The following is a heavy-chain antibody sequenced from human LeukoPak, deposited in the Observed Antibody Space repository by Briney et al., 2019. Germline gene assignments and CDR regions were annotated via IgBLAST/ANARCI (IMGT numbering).Heavy chain of an antibody. D-gene: IGHD3-10*01. CDR2: IYYSGST. CDR1: GGSISSFY. V-gene: IGHV4-59*01. Sequence: SETLSLTCTVSGGSISSFYWSWIRQPPGKGLEWIGYIYYSGSTNYNPSLKSRVTISVDTSKNQFSLKLSSVTAADTAVYYCASSSGSGNWFDPWGQGTLVTVSS. CDR3: ASSSGSGNWFDP. J-gene: IGHJ5*02.